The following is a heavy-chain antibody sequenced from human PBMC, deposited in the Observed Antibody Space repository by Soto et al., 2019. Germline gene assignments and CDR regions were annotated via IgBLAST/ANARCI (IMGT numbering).Heavy chain of an antibody. J-gene: IGHJ4*02. Sequence: ASVKVSCKASGYTFTNYGISWVRQAPGQGLEWMGWSSTYNGNTIYAQKFQARVTMTTEKVTKTAYMELKNLRSDDTALYYCETDRTYYDSSGDPEFWGQGTLVTVSS. CDR3: ETDRTYYDSSGDPEF. V-gene: IGHV1-18*01. D-gene: IGHD3-22*01. CDR1: GYTFTNYG. CDR2: SSTYNGNT.